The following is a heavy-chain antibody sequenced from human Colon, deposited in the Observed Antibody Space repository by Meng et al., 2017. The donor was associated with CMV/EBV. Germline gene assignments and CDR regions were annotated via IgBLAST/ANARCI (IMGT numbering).Heavy chain of an antibody. CDR2: IKSKIDGGKI. D-gene: IGHD2-15*01. Sequence: LRTSCEASGFNFTNAAMTWVRQAAGKGVEWIGRIKSKIDGGKIDYAAPVRGRFAISRDDSKATVYLKIDTLEIEDTGMYYCTTLLRGFWGQGTLVTVSS. CDR1: GFNFTNAA. J-gene: IGHJ4*02. V-gene: IGHV3-15*01. CDR3: TTLLRGF.